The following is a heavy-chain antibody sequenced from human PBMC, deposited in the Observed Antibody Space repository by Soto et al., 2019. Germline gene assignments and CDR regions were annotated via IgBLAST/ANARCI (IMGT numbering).Heavy chain of an antibody. D-gene: IGHD3-3*01. V-gene: IGHV4-39*01. J-gene: IGHJ5*02. CDR1: GGSISSSSYY. Sequence: QLQLQESGPGLVKPSETLSLTCTVSGGSISSSSYYWGWIRQPPGKGLEWIGSIYYSGSTYYNPSLKSRVTISVDTSKNQFSLKLSSVTAADTAVYYCARHWTIFGVVKGLIDPWGQGTLVTVSS. CDR2: IYYSGST. CDR3: ARHWTIFGVVKGLIDP.